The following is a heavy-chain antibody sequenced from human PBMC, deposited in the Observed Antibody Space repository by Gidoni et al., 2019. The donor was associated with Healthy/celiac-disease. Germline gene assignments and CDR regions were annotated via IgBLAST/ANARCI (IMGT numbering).Heavy chain of an antibody. J-gene: IGHJ5*02. V-gene: IGHV4-34*01. CDR2: INHSGST. Sequence: QVQLQQWGAGLLKPSQTLSPTCAVYGGSFSGYYWSWIRQPPGKGLAWIGEINHSGSTNYNPTLNGRVTISVDTSKNQFSLKLSSVTAADTAVYYCARGVVVVTARPKKYNWFDPWGQGTLVTVSS. D-gene: IGHD2-21*02. CDR1: GGSFSGYY. CDR3: ARGVVVVTARPKKYNWFDP.